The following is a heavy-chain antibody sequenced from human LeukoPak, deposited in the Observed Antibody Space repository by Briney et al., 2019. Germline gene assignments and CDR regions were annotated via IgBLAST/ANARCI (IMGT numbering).Heavy chain of an antibody. CDR3: AKSDYDILTGYCFDY. D-gene: IGHD3-9*01. CDR1: GFTFDDYA. Sequence: GRSLRLSCAASGFTFDDYAMHWVRQTPGKGLEWVSGISWNSGSIGYADSVKGRFTISRDNAKNSLYLQMNSLRAEDTALYYCAKSDYDILTGYCFDYWGQGTLVTVSS. V-gene: IGHV3-9*01. J-gene: IGHJ4*02. CDR2: ISWNSGSI.